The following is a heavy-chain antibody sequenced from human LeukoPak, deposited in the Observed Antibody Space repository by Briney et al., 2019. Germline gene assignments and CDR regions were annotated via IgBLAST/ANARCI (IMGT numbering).Heavy chain of an antibody. CDR3: ARVRDGYNFRGLDY. CDR1: GFTFSNYW. Sequence: GGSLRLSCAASGFTFSNYWMNWVRQSQAPGKGLEWVAVISKNGRNEYYAESVKGRFTISRDDAKNTLYLQMNSLRPEDTAVYFCARVRDGYNFRGLDYWGQGTLVTVSS. D-gene: IGHD5-24*01. CDR2: ISKNGRNE. V-gene: IGHV3-30*03. J-gene: IGHJ4*02.